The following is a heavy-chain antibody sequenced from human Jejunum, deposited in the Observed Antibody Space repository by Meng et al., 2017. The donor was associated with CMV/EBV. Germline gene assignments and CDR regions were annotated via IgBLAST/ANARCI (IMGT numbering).Heavy chain of an antibody. V-gene: IGHV1-69*05. D-gene: IGHD2-15*01. CDR3: ASGSGRWRGDY. J-gene: IGHJ4*02. CDR2: IIPMSNTA. CDR1: GGTFSNFA. Sequence: KASGGTFSNFAINGVRQAPGQGLEWMGGIIPMSNTANYAQKFLGRVTITTDESKGAAYMDLTSLTFEDTAVFYCASGSGRWRGDYWGQGTLVTVSS.